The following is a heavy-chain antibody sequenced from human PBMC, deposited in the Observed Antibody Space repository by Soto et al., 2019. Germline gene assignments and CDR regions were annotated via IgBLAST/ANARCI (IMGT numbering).Heavy chain of an antibody. CDR2: IYSGGST. J-gene: IGHJ1*01. CDR3: ARTPDYGDYDPPGATAEYFQH. Sequence: GGSLRLSCAASGFTVSSNYMSWVRQAPGKGLEWVSVIYSGGSTYYADSVKGRFTISRDNSKNTLYLQMNSLRAEDTAVYYCARTPDYGDYDPPGATAEYFQHWGQGTLVTVSS. V-gene: IGHV3-66*01. CDR1: GFTVSSNY. D-gene: IGHD4-17*01.